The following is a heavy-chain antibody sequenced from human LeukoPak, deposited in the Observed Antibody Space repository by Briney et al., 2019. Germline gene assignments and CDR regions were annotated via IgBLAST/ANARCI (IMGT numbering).Heavy chain of an antibody. J-gene: IGHJ6*02. CDR3: TTVVVVVVAATPGVMDV. CDR2: IKSKTDGGTT. CDR1: GFTFSNAW. Sequence: GGSLSLSCAASGFTFSNAWMSWVRQAPGKGLEWVGRIKSKTDGGTTDYAAPVKGRLTISRDDSKNTLYLQMNSLKTEDTAVYYCTTVVVVVVAATPGVMDVWGQGTTVTVSS. D-gene: IGHD2-15*01. V-gene: IGHV3-15*01.